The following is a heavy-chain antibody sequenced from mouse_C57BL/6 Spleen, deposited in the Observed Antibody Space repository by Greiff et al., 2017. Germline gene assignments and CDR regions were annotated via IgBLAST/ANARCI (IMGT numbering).Heavy chain of an antibody. Sequence: DVMLVESGGGLVKPGGSLKLSCAASGFTFSDYGMHWVRQAPEKGLEWVAYISSGSSTIYYADTVKGRFTISRDNAKNTLFLQMTSLRSEDTAMYYCARPGVTLYFDYWGQGTTLTVSS. CDR2: ISSGSSTI. CDR1: GFTFSDYG. J-gene: IGHJ2*01. V-gene: IGHV5-17*01. D-gene: IGHD2-2*01. CDR3: ARPGVTLYFDY.